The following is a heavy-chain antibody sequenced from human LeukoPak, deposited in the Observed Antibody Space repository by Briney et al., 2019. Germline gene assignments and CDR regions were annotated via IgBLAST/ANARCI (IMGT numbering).Heavy chain of an antibody. CDR2: IRYDGSRE. V-gene: IGHV3-30*02. J-gene: IGHJ4*02. CDR3: VGDFDY. Sequence: GGSLRLSCVTSGPTFSGYDMDWVRQAPGKGLEWVSFIRYDGSREFYADSVKGRFTISRDNSKDTLYLQMNSLRPEDTAVYYCVGDFDYWGQGTLVTVSS. CDR1: GPTFSGYD.